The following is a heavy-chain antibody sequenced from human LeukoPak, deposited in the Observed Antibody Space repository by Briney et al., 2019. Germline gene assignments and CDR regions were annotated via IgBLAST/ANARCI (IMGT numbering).Heavy chain of an antibody. Sequence: ASVKVSFKAAGYTFTAYYMHWVRQAPGQGLEWMGWMNSDSGGTNYAQKFQGRVTMTTDTSTSTAYMELRSLRSDDTAVYYCARDYYDSSGYAEYFQHWGQGTLVTVSS. D-gene: IGHD3-22*01. CDR3: ARDYYDSSGYAEYFQH. CDR2: MNSDSGGT. V-gene: IGHV1-2*02. J-gene: IGHJ1*01. CDR1: GYTFTAYY.